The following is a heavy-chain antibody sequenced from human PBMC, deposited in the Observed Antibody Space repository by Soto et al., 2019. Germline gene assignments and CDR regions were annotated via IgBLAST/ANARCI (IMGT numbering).Heavy chain of an antibody. D-gene: IGHD4-17*01. CDR3: ARVNHSTVTTKDAFDI. J-gene: IGHJ3*02. V-gene: IGHV4-34*01. CDR2: INHSGST. Sequence: SETLSLTCAVYGGSFSGYYWSWIRQPPGKGLEWIGEINHSGSTNYNPSLKSRVTISVDTSKNQFSLKLSSVTAADTAVYYCARVNHSTVTTKDAFDIWGQGTMVTVSS. CDR1: GGSFSGYY.